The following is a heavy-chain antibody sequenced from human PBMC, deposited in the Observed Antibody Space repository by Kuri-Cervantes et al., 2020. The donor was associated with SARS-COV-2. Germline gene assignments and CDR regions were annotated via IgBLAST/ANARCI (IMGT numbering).Heavy chain of an antibody. J-gene: IGHJ1*01. CDR1: GGSFSGYY. V-gene: IGHV4-34*01. D-gene: IGHD2-8*01. Sequence: SETLSLTCAVYGGSFSGYYWSWIRQPPGKGLEWIGEINHSGSTYYNPSLKSRVTISVDTSKNQFSLKLSSVTAADTAVYYCAGVIVLMVYATPAEYFQHWGQGTLVTVSS. CDR2: INHSGST. CDR3: AGVIVLMVYATPAEYFQH.